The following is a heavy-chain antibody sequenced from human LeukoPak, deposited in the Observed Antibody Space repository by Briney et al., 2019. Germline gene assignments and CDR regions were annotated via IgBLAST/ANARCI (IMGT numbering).Heavy chain of an antibody. D-gene: IGHD3-22*01. J-gene: IGHJ6*03. CDR2: IYTSGST. V-gene: IGHV4-4*07. CDR3: ARDYYDSSGYYYYYMDV. CDR1: GGSISSYY. Sequence: SETLSLTCTVSGGSISSYYWSWIRQPAGKGLEWIGRIYTSGSTNYNPSLKSRVTMSVDTSKNQFSLKLSSVTAADTAVYYCARDYYDSSGYYYYYMDVWGKGTTVTISS.